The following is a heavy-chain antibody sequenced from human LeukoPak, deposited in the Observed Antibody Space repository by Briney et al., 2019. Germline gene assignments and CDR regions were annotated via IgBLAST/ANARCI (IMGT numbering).Heavy chain of an antibody. CDR3: ATYGGHAFDI. Sequence: PSGTLSLTCAVSGGSISSSNWWNWVRQPPGKGLGWIGEIYQSGSTNYNPSLKSRVTISVDESKNQFSLKLNSVTAADTAVYYCATYGGHAFDIWGQGTMVTVSS. V-gene: IGHV4-4*02. CDR2: IYQSGST. CDR1: GGSISSSNW. D-gene: IGHD4-23*01. J-gene: IGHJ3*02.